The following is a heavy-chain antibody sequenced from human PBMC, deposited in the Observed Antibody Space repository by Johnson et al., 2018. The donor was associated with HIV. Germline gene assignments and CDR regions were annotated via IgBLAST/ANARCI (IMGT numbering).Heavy chain of an antibody. CDR3: AKDQASGYYCDAFDI. V-gene: IGHV3-9*01. Sequence: EVQLVESGGGLVQPGRSLRLSCAASGFTFDDYAMHWVRQAPGKGLEWVSGISWNSGSIGYADSVKGRFTISRDNAKNSLYLQMNSLRAEDTAVYYCAKDQASGYYCDAFDIWGQGTMVTVSS. CDR2: ISWNSGSI. D-gene: IGHD3-22*01. J-gene: IGHJ3*02. CDR1: GFTFDDYA.